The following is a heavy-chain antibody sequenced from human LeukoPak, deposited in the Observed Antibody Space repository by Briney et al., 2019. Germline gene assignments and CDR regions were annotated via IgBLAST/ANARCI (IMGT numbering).Heavy chain of an antibody. J-gene: IGHJ4*02. CDR2: IYHSGST. D-gene: IGHD3-22*01. CDR1: GGSISSSNW. Sequence: PSETLSLTCAVSGGSISSSNWWSWVRQPPGKGLEWIGEIYHSGSTNYNPSLKSRVTISVDTSKNQFSLKLSSVTAADTAVYYCARGFADYYDINTGEYYFDYWGQGTLVTVSS. CDR3: ARGFADYYDINTGEYYFDY. V-gene: IGHV4-4*02.